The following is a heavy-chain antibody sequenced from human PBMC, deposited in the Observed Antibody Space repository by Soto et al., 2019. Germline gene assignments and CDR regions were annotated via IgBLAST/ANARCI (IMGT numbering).Heavy chain of an antibody. J-gene: IGHJ5*02. V-gene: IGHV4-4*02. Sequence: QVQLQESGPGLVKPSGTLSLTCAVSGDSISGSNWWSWVRQSPGKGLEWIGEIYHSGNTNYNPSLKGRATISVDKSKNQFSLRLNSVTAADTAVYYCVRVVWGVPAPGTSGWFDPWRQGTLVTVSS. CDR3: VRVVWGVPAPGTSGWFDP. D-gene: IGHD6-13*01. CDR2: IYHSGNT. CDR1: GDSISGSNW.